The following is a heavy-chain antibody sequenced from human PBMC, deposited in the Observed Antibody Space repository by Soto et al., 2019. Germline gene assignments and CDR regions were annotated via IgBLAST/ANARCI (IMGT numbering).Heavy chain of an antibody. J-gene: IGHJ4*02. CDR3: ARGNYFAFDY. Sequence: GGSLRLSXAASGFTVSSNYMSWVRQAPGKGLEWVSVIYSGGSTYYADSVKGRFTISRDNSKNTLYLQMNSLRAEDTAVYYCARGNYFAFDYWGQGTLVTVSS. D-gene: IGHD1-7*01. CDR2: IYSGGST. CDR1: GFTVSSNY. V-gene: IGHV3-53*01.